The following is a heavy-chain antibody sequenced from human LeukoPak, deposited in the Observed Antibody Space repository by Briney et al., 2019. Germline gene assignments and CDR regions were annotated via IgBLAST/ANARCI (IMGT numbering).Heavy chain of an antibody. V-gene: IGHV3-23*01. J-gene: IGHJ4*02. CDR1: GFTFSSYA. Sequence: GGSLRLSCAASGFTFSSYAMSWVRQAPGKGLEWVSAISGSGGSTYYADSVKGRFTISRDNSKNTLYLQMNSLRAEDTAVYYCATSDRNFWSGYDYWGQGTLVTVSS. D-gene: IGHD3-3*01. CDR2: ISGSGGST. CDR3: ATSDRNFWSGYDY.